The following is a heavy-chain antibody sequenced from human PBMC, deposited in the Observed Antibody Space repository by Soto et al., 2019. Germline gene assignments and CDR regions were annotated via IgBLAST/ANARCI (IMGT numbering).Heavy chain of an antibody. Sequence: EVHLLESGGGLVQPGGSLRLSCSASGFTFSSFAMTWVRQAPGKGLEWVSGIGATGSVTYHAVSVKGRFTIFRDNSKDTLYLQMNSLTAEDTAVYYCAKGAMRSFHGLDVWGQGTTVTVSS. CDR2: IGATGSVT. CDR3: AKGAMRSFHGLDV. V-gene: IGHV3-23*01. J-gene: IGHJ6*02. D-gene: IGHD1-26*01. CDR1: GFTFSSFA.